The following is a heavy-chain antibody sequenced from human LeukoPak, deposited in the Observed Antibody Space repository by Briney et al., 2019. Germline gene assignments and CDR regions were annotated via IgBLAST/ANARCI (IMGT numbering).Heavy chain of an antibody. CDR2: IHYTGRT. CDR3: ARGRPDPQNSDYWDY. J-gene: IGHJ4*02. Sequence: PSESLPLTCTISRGSISTYYWSWIRQTPGTTLEWIGNIHYTGRTRYNPYLESRVTMSLDTPKNEFSLRLTSMTAADSAVYYCARGRPDPQNSDYWDYRGQGILVTVSS. CDR1: RGSISTYY. D-gene: IGHD3-22*01. V-gene: IGHV4-59*13.